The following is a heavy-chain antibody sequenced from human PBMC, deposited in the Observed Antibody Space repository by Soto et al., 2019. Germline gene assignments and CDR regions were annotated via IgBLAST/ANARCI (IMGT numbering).Heavy chain of an antibody. CDR2: ISYGGGTT. J-gene: IGHJ4*02. D-gene: IGHD3-22*01. CDR3: AKNPGYYYDSTGYHFDY. Sequence: GASVKVPCKASGYSFTNYYMHWVRQAPGKGLEWVSAISYGGGTTYYADSVKGRFTISRDNSKNTLYLQMNSLRAEDTAVYYCAKNPGYYYDSTGYHFDYWGQGTLVTVSS. V-gene: IGHV3-23*01. CDR1: GYSFTNYY.